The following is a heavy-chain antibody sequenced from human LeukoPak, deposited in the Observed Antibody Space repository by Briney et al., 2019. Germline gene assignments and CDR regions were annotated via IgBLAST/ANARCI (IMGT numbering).Heavy chain of an antibody. CDR1: GGTFSSYA. CDR3: ARDLTAYYDFWSGYYLGPGFDY. J-gene: IGHJ4*02. D-gene: IGHD3-3*01. CDR2: IIPIFGTA. V-gene: IGHV1-69*13. Sequence: SVKVSCKASGGTFSSYAISWVRQAPGQGLEWMGGIIPIFGTANYAQKFQGRVTITADESTSTAYMELRSLRSDDTAVYYCARDLTAYYDFWSGYYLGPGFDYWGQGTLVTVSS.